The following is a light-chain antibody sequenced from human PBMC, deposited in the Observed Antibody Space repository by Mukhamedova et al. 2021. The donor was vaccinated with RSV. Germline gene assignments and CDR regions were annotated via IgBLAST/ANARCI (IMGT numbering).Light chain of an antibody. V-gene: IGKV3-11*01. CDR1: QSVANF. CDR3: QQHRHWPPMT. Sequence: ASQSVANFLAWYQQEPGQAPRLLIYDASNRAAGIPARFSGSGSGTDFTLTISSLEPEDVAVYYCQQHRHWPPMTFGQGTRLEIK. CDR2: DAS. J-gene: IGKJ5*01.